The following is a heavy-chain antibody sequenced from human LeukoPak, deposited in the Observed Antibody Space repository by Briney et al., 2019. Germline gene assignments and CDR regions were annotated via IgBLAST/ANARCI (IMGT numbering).Heavy chain of an antibody. Sequence: GGSLRLSCAASGFTFSDYYMSWIRQAPGKGLEWISYISSGSTTTYNADSVKGRFTISRDNTKNSLYLQMNSPRAEGTAVYYCARDRYSSGWYGDFDCWGQGTLVTVSS. CDR1: GFTFSDYY. D-gene: IGHD6-19*01. J-gene: IGHJ4*02. V-gene: IGHV3-11*01. CDR2: ISSGSTTT. CDR3: ARDRYSSGWYGDFDC.